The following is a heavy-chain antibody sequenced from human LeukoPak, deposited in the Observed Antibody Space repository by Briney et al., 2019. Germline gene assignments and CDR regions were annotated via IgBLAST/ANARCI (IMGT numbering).Heavy chain of an antibody. D-gene: IGHD5-18*01. CDR1: GFTFSSYS. CDR3: AKDTAMGYYYGMDV. CDR2: ISSSSSYI. Sequence: PGGSLRLSCAASGFTFSSYSMNWVRQAPGKGLEWVSSISSSSSYIYYADSVKGRFTISRDNAKNSLYLQMNSPRAEDTAVYYCAKDTAMGYYYGMDVWGQGATVTVSS. J-gene: IGHJ6*02. V-gene: IGHV3-21*01.